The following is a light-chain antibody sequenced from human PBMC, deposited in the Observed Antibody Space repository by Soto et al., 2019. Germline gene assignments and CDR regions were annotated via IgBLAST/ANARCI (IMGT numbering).Light chain of an antibody. CDR3: SSYTSSRTYV. Sequence: QSVLTQPASVSGSPGQSITISCTGTSSDVGGYNYVSWYQQHPGKAPKLMIYDVSDRPSGVSNRFSGSKSGNTASLTFSGLQSEDEADYYCSSYTSSRTYVFGTGTKVTVL. V-gene: IGLV2-14*01. J-gene: IGLJ1*01. CDR1: SSDVGGYNY. CDR2: DVS.